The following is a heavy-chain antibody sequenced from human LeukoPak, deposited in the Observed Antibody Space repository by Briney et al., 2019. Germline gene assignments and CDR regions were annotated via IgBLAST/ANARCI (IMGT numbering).Heavy chain of an antibody. CDR2: INPSGGST. CDR1: GYTFINYY. Sequence: ASVKVSCKASGYTFINYYMHWVRQAPGQGLEWMGIINPSGGSTSCGQKFQGRVTMTRDMSTSTFYMELSSLRFEDTAVYYCARGKGPFYYDYVWGSYRYTGWFDPWGQGTLVTVSS. J-gene: IGHJ5*02. D-gene: IGHD3-16*02. CDR3: ARGKGPFYYDYVWGSYRYTGWFDP. V-gene: IGHV1-46*01.